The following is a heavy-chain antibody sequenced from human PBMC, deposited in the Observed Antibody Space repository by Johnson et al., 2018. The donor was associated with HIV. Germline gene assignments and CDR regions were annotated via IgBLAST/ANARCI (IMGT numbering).Heavy chain of an antibody. Sequence: VQLVESGGGLVQPGGSLRLSCAASGFTFSSYWMSWVRQAPGKGLEWVANIKQDGSEKYYVDSVKGRFTISRDNAKNSLYLQMNSLRAEDTAVYYCARARGGGARSSAFDIWGQGTMVTVSS. CDR2: IKQDGSEK. V-gene: IGHV3-7*01. J-gene: IGHJ3*02. CDR1: GFTFSSYW. CDR3: ARARGGGARSSAFDI. D-gene: IGHD3-16*01.